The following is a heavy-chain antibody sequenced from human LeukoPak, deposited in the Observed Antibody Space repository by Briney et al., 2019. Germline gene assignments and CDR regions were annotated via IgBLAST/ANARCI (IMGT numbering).Heavy chain of an antibody. V-gene: IGHV3-7*01. CDR1: GFTFSSYW. Sequence: GGSLRLSCGASGFTFSSYWMHWVRQAPGKGLEWVANIKRDGSEKDYVDSVKGRFTISRDNAKNSLFLQMNNLRAEDTAVYYCVRDFGYCSGGNCYTVLDYWGQGTLVTVSS. J-gene: IGHJ4*02. D-gene: IGHD2-15*01. CDR2: IKRDGSEK. CDR3: VRDFGYCSGGNCYTVLDY.